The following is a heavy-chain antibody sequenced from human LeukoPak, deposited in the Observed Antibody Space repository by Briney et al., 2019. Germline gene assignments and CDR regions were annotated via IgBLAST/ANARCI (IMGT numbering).Heavy chain of an antibody. J-gene: IGHJ4*02. Sequence: SETLSLTCTVSGGSISGSSYYWGWIRQPPGKGLEWIGSIYYTGSSSYNPSLKSRVTISVDTSKNQFSLRLTSVIAADTAVYYCARMSRLDYWGQGTLVTVSS. CDR2: IYYTGSS. CDR3: ARMSRLDY. CDR1: GGSISGSSYY. V-gene: IGHV4-39*01.